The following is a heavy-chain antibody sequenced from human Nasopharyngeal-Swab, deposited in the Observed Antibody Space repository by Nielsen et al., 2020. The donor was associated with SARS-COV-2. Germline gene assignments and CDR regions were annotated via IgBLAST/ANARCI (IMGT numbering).Heavy chain of an antibody. Sequence: WIRQPPGKGLEWVSAISGSGGSTYYADSVKGRFTISRDNSKNTLYLQMNSLRAEDTAVYYCAKVLGSSWYSNDWYFDLWGRGTPVTVSS. CDR3: AKVLGSSWYSNDWYFDL. D-gene: IGHD6-13*01. CDR2: ISGSGGST. J-gene: IGHJ2*01. V-gene: IGHV3-23*01.